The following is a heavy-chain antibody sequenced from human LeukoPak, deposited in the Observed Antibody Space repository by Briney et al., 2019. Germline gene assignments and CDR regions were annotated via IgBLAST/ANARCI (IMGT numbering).Heavy chain of an antibody. J-gene: IGHJ4*02. Sequence: QPGGSLRLSCAASGFTFSSYGMHWVRQAPGKGLEWVAFIRYDGSNKYYADSVKGRFTISRDNSKNTLYLQMNSLRAEDTAVYYCAKGPVVVPAAIDKNFDYWGQGTLVTVSS. CDR1: GFTFSSYG. D-gene: IGHD2-2*01. CDR3: AKGPVVVPAAIDKNFDY. CDR2: IRYDGSNK. V-gene: IGHV3-30*02.